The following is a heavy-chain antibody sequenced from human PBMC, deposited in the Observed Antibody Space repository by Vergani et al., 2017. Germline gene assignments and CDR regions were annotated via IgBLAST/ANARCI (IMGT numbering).Heavy chain of an antibody. D-gene: IGHD3/OR15-3a*01. J-gene: IGHJ6*02. CDR3: SRGXFYTSRNDFKFYGLGV. V-gene: IGHV1-18*01. Sequence: QAQLVQSGAEVKKPGASVRVSCKASRYPFSRYGISWVRQALGQGLEGMGWISAYSGEKSYGRSLQGRVTMTTDASTNTAYMSLRSLRSDDTAIYYCSRGXFYTSRNDFKFYGLGVWGQGTTVTVTS. CDR2: ISAYSGEK. CDR1: RYPFSRYG.